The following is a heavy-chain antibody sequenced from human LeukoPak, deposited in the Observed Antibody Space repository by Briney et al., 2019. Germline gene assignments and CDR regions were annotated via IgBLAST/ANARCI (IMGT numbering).Heavy chain of an antibody. CDR1: GYTFRSDV. Sequence: ASVKVSCKASGYTFRSDVISWVRQAPGQGLECMGWIDVNNVNTYYAERLQGRVTMTRDTSTSTVYMELSSLRSEDTAVYYCARWDLAMGFDYWGQGTLVTVSS. CDR3: ARWDLAMGFDY. J-gene: IGHJ4*02. D-gene: IGHD5-18*01. V-gene: IGHV1-18*01. CDR2: IDVNNVNT.